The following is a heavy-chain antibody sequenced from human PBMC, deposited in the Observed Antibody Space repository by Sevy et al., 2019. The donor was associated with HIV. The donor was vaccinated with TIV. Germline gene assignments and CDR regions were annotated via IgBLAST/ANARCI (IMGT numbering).Heavy chain of an antibody. CDR2: ISYDGSDK. J-gene: IGHJ6*02. CDR3: ARPRANYVDHYFFYAMDV. V-gene: IGHV3-30-3*01. Sequence: GGSLGLSCAASGFALSNYYAMHWVRQAPGKGLEWVALISYDGSDKYYADSVKGRFTISRDNFKNTLYLQMNSLTTEDTAVYYCARPRANYVDHYFFYAMDVWGQGTTVTVSS. D-gene: IGHD4-17*01. CDR1: GFALSNYYA.